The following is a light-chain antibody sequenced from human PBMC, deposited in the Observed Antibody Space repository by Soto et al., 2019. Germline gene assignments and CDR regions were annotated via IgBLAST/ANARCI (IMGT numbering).Light chain of an antibody. V-gene: IGLV1-44*01. CDR2: SNN. J-gene: IGLJ1*01. CDR1: SSNIGSNT. Sequence: QSVLTQPPSASGTPGQRVTISCSRSSSNIGSNTVNWYQQLPGTAPKLLIYSNNQRPSGVPDRFSGSKSGTSASLAISGLQSEDEADYYCAAWDDSLNVYVFGTGTKVTVL. CDR3: AAWDDSLNVYV.